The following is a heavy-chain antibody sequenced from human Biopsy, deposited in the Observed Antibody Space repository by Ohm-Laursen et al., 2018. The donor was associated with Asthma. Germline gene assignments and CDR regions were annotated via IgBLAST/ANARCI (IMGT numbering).Heavy chain of an antibody. D-gene: IGHD4-17*01. CDR1: GGSINIGDYY. J-gene: IGHJ5*02. CDR2: IYYSGST. Sequence: TLSPTCTVSGGSINIGDYYWSWIRQHPVKGLEWIGRIYYSGSTYYNPSLKSRVSISLDTSKNQFSLSLTSVTAADTAVYYCARTTYGHDGFDPWGQGTLVTVSS. CDR3: ARTTYGHDGFDP. V-gene: IGHV4-31*03.